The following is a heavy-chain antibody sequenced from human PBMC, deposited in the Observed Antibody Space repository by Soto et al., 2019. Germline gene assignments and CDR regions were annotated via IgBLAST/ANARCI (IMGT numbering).Heavy chain of an antibody. CDR1: GGTFSSHS. Sequence: VQLMQSGAEVKKPGSSVKVSCKASGGTFSSHSINWGRQAPGQGLEWMGGIITLFGTSNYAQNFQGRVTITADQSTSTAYMELNSLTSDDTAVYYCAREVGYGDFSAALLDWGQGTLVTVSS. CDR2: IITLFGTS. CDR3: AREVGYGDFSAALLD. V-gene: IGHV1-69*01. D-gene: IGHD2-21*02. J-gene: IGHJ4*02.